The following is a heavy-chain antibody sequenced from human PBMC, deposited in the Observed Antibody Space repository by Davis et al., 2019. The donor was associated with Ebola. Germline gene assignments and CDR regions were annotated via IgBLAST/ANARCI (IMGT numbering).Heavy chain of an antibody. D-gene: IGHD6-19*01. CDR2: ISWNSGNI. Sequence: SLKISCGASGFTFDDYAMHWVRQAPGKGLEWVSGISWNSGNIDYADSVKGRFTISRDNAKNSLYLQMSSLRPEDTAFYYCAYLGGSSGWYNYWGQGTLVTVSS. V-gene: IGHV3-9*01. CDR3: AYLGGSSGWYNY. J-gene: IGHJ4*02. CDR1: GFTFDDYA.